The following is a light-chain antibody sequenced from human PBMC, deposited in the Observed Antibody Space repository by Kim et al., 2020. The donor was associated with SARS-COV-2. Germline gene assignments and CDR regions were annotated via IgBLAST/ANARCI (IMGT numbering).Light chain of an antibody. CDR1: QDINYY. J-gene: IGKJ1*01. Sequence: ASVGDRVTLTCRASQDINYYLAWFQQKPGQVPKRLIYAASTLQIGVPSRFSGSGSGTEFTLTISNLQPEDSATYYCLQHNSYPRTFGQGTKVDIK. V-gene: IGKV1-17*03. CDR3: LQHNSYPRT. CDR2: AAS.